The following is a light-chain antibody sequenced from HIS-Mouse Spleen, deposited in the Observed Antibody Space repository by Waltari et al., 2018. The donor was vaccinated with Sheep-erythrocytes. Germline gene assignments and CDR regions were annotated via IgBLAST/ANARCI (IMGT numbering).Light chain of an antibody. CDR3: MQALQTPIFT. V-gene: IGKV2-28*01. Sequence: DIVMPQSPLSLPVTPGEPASLSCRSSQSLLHSNGYNYLGWYLQKPGQSPQLLIYLGSNRASGVPDRFSGSGSGTDFTLKISRVEAEDVGVYYCMQALQTPIFTFGPGTKVDIK. J-gene: IGKJ3*01. CDR2: LGS. CDR1: QSLLHSNGYNY.